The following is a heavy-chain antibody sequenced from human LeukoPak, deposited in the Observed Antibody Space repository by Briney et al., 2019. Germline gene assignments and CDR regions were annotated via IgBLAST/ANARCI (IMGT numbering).Heavy chain of an antibody. D-gene: IGHD5-24*01. Sequence: GGSLRLSCAASGFTFSSYSMNWVRQAPGKGLEWVSSISSSSSYIYYADSVKGRFTISRDNAKNSLYLQMNSLRAEDTAVYYCARDVEMATIPFDYWGQGTLVTVSS. CDR2: ISSSSSYI. J-gene: IGHJ4*02. V-gene: IGHV3-21*01. CDR3: ARDVEMATIPFDY. CDR1: GFTFSSYS.